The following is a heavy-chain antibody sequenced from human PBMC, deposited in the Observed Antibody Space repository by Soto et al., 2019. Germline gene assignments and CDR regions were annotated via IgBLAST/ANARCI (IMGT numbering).Heavy chain of an antibody. V-gene: IGHV3-30*14. CDR2: ISYDGTNQ. J-gene: IGHJ3*01. CDR1: GFPFSPYT. D-gene: IGHD1-26*01. Sequence: GGSLRLSCAASGFPFSPYTMHWVRQAPGQGLEWVAVISYDGTNQYYADSVKGRFIISRDNSNNTLSLQMHSLKSEDTAVYFCARGAIVGVNDVFDVWGQGTMVTVSS. CDR3: ARGAIVGVNDVFDV.